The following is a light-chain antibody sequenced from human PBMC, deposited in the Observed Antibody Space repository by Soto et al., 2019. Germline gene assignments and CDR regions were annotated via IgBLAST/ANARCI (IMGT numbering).Light chain of an antibody. CDR2: GAS. CDR3: QQYHNWPPQYT. J-gene: IGKJ2*01. CDR1: QTISSN. Sequence: EIVMTQSPATLSVSPGERATLSCRASQTISSNLAWYQQKPGKAPRLLIHGASTRATGVPARFSGSGSGTEFTLTISSLQSEDLAVYYCQQYHNWPPQYTFGQGTKLQIK. V-gene: IGKV3-15*01.